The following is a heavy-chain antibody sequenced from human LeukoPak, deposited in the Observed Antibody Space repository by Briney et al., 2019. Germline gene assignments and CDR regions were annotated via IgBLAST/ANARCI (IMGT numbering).Heavy chain of an antibody. CDR3: ARFSRGYCSSTSCYDY. V-gene: IGHV4-30-2*01. Sequence: SETLSLTCTVSGGSISSGGYYWSWIRQPPGKGLEWIGYIYHSGSTYYNPSLKSRVTISVDRSKNQFALKLSSVTAADTAVYYCARFSRGYCSSTSCYDYWGQGTLVTVSS. J-gene: IGHJ4*02. CDR1: GGSISSGGYY. CDR2: IYHSGST. D-gene: IGHD2-2*03.